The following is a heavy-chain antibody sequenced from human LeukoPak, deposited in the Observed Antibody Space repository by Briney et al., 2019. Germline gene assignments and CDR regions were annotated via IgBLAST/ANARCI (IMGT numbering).Heavy chain of an antibody. CDR3: AKGSKAVLFTRDHYMDV. J-gene: IGHJ6*03. CDR2: ISYDGSAK. CDR1: GFTFSSSG. D-gene: IGHD6-19*01. V-gene: IGHV3-30*18. Sequence: PGRSLRLSCAASGFTFSSSGMHWVRQAPGKGLEWVALISYDGSAKYYADSVRGRFTISRDNSKNTLYLHMNSLRAEDAAVYFCAKGSKAVLFTRDHYMDVWGKGTTVTISS.